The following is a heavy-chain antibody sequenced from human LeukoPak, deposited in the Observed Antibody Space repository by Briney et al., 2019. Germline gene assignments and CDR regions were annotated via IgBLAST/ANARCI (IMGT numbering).Heavy chain of an antibody. V-gene: IGHV4-39*07. CDR2: IYYSGST. Sequence: PSETLSLTCTVSGGSISSSSYYWGWIRQPPGKGLEWIGSIYYSGSTYYNPSLKSRVTISVDTSKNQFSLKLSSVTAADTAVYYCARVWAYSSSYFDYWGQGTLVTVSS. J-gene: IGHJ4*02. CDR1: GGSISSSSYY. CDR3: ARVWAYSSSYFDY. D-gene: IGHD6-13*01.